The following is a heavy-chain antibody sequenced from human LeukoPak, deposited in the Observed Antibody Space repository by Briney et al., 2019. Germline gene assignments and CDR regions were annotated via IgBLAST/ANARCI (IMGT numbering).Heavy chain of an antibody. D-gene: IGHD5-12*01. CDR2: IIPIFGTA. CDR1: GGTFSSYA. Sequence: SVKVSCKASGGTFSSYAISWVRQAPGQGLEWMGGIIPIFGTANYAQKFQGRVTITADKSTSTAYMELSSLRSEDTAVYYCARVEGYSGYDPRPYYYYYYMDVWGKGTTVTVSS. V-gene: IGHV1-69*06. CDR3: ARVEGYSGYDPRPYYYYYYMDV. J-gene: IGHJ6*03.